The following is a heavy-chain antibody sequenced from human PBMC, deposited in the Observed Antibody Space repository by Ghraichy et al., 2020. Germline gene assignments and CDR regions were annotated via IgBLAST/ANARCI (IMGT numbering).Heavy chain of an antibody. V-gene: IGHV3-21*01. D-gene: IGHD3-10*01. J-gene: IGHJ5*02. CDR2: ISSSSSYI. CDR3: ARGDYYGEKLGFDP. CDR1: GFTFSSYS. Sequence: GESLNISCAASGFTFSSYSMNWVRQAPGKGLEWVSSISSSSSYIYYADSVKGRFTISRDNAKNSLYLQMNSLRAEDTAVYYCARGDYYGEKLGFDPWGQGTLVTVSS.